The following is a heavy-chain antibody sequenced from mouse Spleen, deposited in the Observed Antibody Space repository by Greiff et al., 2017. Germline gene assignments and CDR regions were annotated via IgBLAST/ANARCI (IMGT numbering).Heavy chain of an antibody. CDR1: GFSLTSYG. Sequence: VQRVESGPGLVQPSQSLSITCTVSGFSLTSYGVHWVRQSPGKGLEWLGVIWSGGSTDYNAAFISRLSISKDNSKSQVFFKMNSLQADDTAIYYCARTLGKLGRDAMDYWGQGTSVTVSS. CDR2: IWSGGST. D-gene: IGHD4-1*01. V-gene: IGHV2-2*01. J-gene: IGHJ4*01. CDR3: ARTLGKLGRDAMDY.